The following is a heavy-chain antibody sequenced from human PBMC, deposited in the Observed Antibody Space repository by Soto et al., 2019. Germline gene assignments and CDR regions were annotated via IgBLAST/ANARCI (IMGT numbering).Heavy chain of an antibody. CDR2: IYYSGST. J-gene: IGHJ1*01. CDR1: GGSISSYY. V-gene: IGHV4-59*01. D-gene: IGHD3-22*01. CDR3: ARGGLPSHYYDSSGYYHTEYFQH. Sequence: SETLSLTCTVSGGSISSYYWSWIRQPPGKGLEWIGYIYYSGSTNYNPSLKSRVTISVDTSKNQFSLKLSSVTAADTAVYYCARGGLPSHYYDSSGYYHTEYFQHWGQGTLVTVSS.